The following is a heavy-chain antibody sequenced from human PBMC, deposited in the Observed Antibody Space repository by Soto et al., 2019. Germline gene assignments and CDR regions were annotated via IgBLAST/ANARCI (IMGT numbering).Heavy chain of an antibody. V-gene: IGHV3-30*18. Sequence: GGSLRLSCAASGFTFSSYGMHWVRQAPGKGLEWVAVISYDGSNKYYADSVKGRFTISRDNSKNTLYLQMNSLRAEDTAVYYCVKEPLPTTVVTLMYYFDYWGQGTLVTVSS. CDR3: VKEPLPTTVVTLMYYFDY. D-gene: IGHD4-17*01. J-gene: IGHJ4*02. CDR1: GFTFSSYG. CDR2: ISYDGSNK.